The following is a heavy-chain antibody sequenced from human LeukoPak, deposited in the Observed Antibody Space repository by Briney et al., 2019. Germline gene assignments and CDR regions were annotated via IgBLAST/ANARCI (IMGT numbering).Heavy chain of an antibody. CDR3: ARVYSNSHEPDF. D-gene: IGHD6-13*01. CDR2: ISAYNGNT. CDR1: GYTFTNYG. V-gene: IGHV1-18*01. J-gene: IGHJ4*02. Sequence: GTSVKVSCKASGYTFTNYGFIWVRQAPGQGLEWMGWISAYNGNTNYAPKLQDRVSMTTDTSTSTAYLELRSLTSDDTALYYCARVYSNSHEPDFWGQGTMVTVSS.